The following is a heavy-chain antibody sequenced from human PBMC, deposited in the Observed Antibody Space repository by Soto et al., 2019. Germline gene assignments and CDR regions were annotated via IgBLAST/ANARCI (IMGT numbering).Heavy chain of an antibody. D-gene: IGHD3-10*01. Sequence: EVHLLESGGGLVQPGESLRLSCVASKFTFSSYPMSWVRQAPGKGLEWVSGISPSGTYYADSVKGRFTISRDNSQNTLSLQMNSLRAEDTAVYYCAKEYYYGSAGAYDSWGQGTLVTVSS. CDR2: ISPSGT. J-gene: IGHJ4*02. CDR3: AKEYYYGSAGAYDS. V-gene: IGHV3-23*01. CDR1: KFTFSSYP.